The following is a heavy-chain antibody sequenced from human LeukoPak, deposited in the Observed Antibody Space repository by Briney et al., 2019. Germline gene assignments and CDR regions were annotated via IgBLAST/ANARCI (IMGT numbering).Heavy chain of an antibody. CDR1: GFTFNDCY. J-gene: IGHJ3*01. V-gene: IGHV3-11*01. CDR3: ARDRSRMVRGIDALDL. Sequence: GGSLRLSCAASGFTFNDCYMNWIRQAPGKGLEWVSYISSSGSTRYYADSLKGRFTISRDNAGNSLCLQMDSLRADDTAVYYCARDRSRMVRGIDALDLWGQGTMVTVSS. CDR2: ISSSGSTR. D-gene: IGHD3-10*01.